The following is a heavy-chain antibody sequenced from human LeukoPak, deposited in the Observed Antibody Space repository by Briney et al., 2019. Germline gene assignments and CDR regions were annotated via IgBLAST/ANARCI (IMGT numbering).Heavy chain of an antibody. D-gene: IGHD2-15*01. CDR2: IHNTGRT. V-gene: IGHV4-59*01. J-gene: IGHJ5*02. CDR3: ARYAATGGPNWFDP. Sequence: PSETLSLTCTVSGASISNYYWSWTRQPRGKGLEWIGYIHNTGRTNYNPSLKSRVTISADTSKNQFSLRLSSVTAADTAIYYCARYAATGGPNWFDPWGPGTLVTVSS. CDR1: GASISNYY.